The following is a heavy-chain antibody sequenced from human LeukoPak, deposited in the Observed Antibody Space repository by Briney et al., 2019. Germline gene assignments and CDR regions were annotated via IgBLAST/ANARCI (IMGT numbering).Heavy chain of an antibody. CDR2: INPNSGGT. CDR1: GYTFTGYY. V-gene: IGHV1-2*02. CDR3: ARGRSTSHYYYYYYGMDV. Sequence: GASVKVSCKASGYTFTGYYMHWVRQAPGQGLEWMGWINPNSGGTNYAQKFQGRVTMTRDTSISTAYMELSRLRSDDTAVYYCARGRSTSHYYYYYYGMDVWGQGTTVTVSS. J-gene: IGHJ6*02. D-gene: IGHD2-2*01.